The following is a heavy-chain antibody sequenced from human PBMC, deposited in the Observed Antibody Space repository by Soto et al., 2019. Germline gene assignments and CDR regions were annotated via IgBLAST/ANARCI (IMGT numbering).Heavy chain of an antibody. V-gene: IGHV3-48*01. CDR2: INRDFNT. CDR3: VNGDYY. D-gene: IGHD4-17*01. J-gene: IGHJ4*02. Sequence: EEQLVESGGGLVQPGGSLRLSCAASGFTFSNHVMNWVRQAPGRGLEWVSSINRDFNTYYADSVKGRFTISRDNAKDSLYLQVHTLRAGDTAVYYCVNGDYYVGQGTLVTVSS. CDR1: GFTFSNHV.